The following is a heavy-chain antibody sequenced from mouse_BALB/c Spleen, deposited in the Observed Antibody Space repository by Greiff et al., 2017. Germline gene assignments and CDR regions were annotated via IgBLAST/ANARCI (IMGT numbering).Heavy chain of an antibody. Sequence: DVMLVESGGGLVKPGGSLKLSCAASGFTFSSYAMSWVRQTPEKRLEWVATISSGGSYTYYPDSVKGRFTISRDNAKNTLYLQMSSLRSEDTAMYYCARQKYGNYYAMDYWGQGTSVTVSS. CDR2: ISSGGSYT. J-gene: IGHJ4*01. D-gene: IGHD2-10*02. CDR1: GFTFSSYA. CDR3: ARQKYGNYYAMDY. V-gene: IGHV5-9-3*01.